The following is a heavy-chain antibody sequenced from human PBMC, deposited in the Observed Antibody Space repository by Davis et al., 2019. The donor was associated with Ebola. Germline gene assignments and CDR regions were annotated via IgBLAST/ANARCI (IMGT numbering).Heavy chain of an antibody. CDR1: RFPFIDYY. D-gene: IGHD1-1*01. CDR2: VNGDGSKS. V-gene: IGHV3-7*03. CDR3: ARDTWNTARDF. Sequence: PGGSLRLSCAASRFPFIDYYMSWVRQAPGKGLERVANVNGDGSKSNYLDSVKGRFTISRDNAKNSLYLQMDSLRVDDTAVYYCARDTWNTARDFWGQGTLVTVSS. J-gene: IGHJ4*02.